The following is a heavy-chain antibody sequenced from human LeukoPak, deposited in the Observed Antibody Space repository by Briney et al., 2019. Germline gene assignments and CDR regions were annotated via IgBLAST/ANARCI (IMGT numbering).Heavy chain of an antibody. V-gene: IGHV3-33*01. J-gene: IGHJ3*02. CDR3: ARNSGSYGDQLGGHAFDI. D-gene: IGHD1-26*01. Sequence: PGGSLRLSCAASGFTFSSYGMHWVRQAPVKGLEWVAVIWYDGSNKYYADSVKGRFTISRDNSKTTLYLQMNSLRAEDTAVYYCARNSGSYGDQLGGHAFDIWGQGTMVTVSS. CDR2: IWYDGSNK. CDR1: GFTFSSYG.